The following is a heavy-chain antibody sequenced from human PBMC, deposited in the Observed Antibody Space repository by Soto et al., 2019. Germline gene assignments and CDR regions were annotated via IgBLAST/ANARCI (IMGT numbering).Heavy chain of an antibody. CDR3: ARQPRLKYGVTPDEY. J-gene: IGHJ4*02. D-gene: IGHD4-17*01. CDR2: IYKSGTT. V-gene: IGHV4-39*01. Sequence: PSETLSLTCTVSGVSISSHSNYWSWIRQHPGRGLEWIGFIYKSGTTFYNPSLKSRVSISVDTSRNQFSLKLDSLSAADTALYFCARQPRLKYGVTPDEYWGPGTLVTVSS. CDR1: GVSISSHSNY.